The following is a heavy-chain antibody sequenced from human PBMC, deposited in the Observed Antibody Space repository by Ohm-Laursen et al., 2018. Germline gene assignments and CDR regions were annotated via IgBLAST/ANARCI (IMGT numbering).Heavy chain of an antibody. Sequence: SLRLSCTASGFTFSNSAMSWVRQAPGKGLEWVAAIIGSGGVTQYAASVKGRFTISRDNSKTTLYLQMNSLRAEDTAVYYCAKRHLTYYYDSSGYYHDYWGQGTLVTVSS. D-gene: IGHD3-22*01. J-gene: IGHJ4*02. CDR3: AKRHLTYYYDSSGYYHDY. CDR1: GFTFSNSA. V-gene: IGHV3-23*01. CDR2: IIGSGGVT.